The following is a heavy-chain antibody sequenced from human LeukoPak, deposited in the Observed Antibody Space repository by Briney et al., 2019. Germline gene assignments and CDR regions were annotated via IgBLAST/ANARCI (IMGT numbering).Heavy chain of an antibody. CDR3: AKDRSTRSSYGDAFDI. CDR1: GFTFADYT. Sequence: SLRLSCAAPGFTFADYTLTWVGLPPGKGLAWISGVGWHGGAIGYADSVKGRFSISRDNAKNSLYLQMNSLTAEDTALYFCAKDRSTRSSYGDAFDIWGQGTVVTVSS. V-gene: IGHV3-9*01. D-gene: IGHD6-6*01. J-gene: IGHJ3*02. CDR2: VGWHGGAI.